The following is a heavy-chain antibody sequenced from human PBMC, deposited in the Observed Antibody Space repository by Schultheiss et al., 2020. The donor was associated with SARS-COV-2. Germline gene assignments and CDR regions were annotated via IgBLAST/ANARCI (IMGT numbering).Heavy chain of an antibody. D-gene: IGHD1-26*01. Sequence: GESLKISCKASGYTFTGYYMHWVRQAPGQGLEWMGWINPNSGGTNYAQKFQGWVTMTRDTSISTAYMELSRLRSDDTAVYYCARHHPVGATIPAPLDYWGQGTLVTVSS. CDR3: ARHHPVGATIPAPLDY. V-gene: IGHV1-2*04. J-gene: IGHJ4*02. CDR2: INPNSGGT. CDR1: GYTFTGYY.